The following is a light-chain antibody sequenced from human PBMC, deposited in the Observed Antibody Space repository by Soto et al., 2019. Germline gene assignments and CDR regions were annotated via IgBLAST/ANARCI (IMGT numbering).Light chain of an antibody. CDR3: ASHAGSSWV. CDR1: SSDIGAYNY. V-gene: IGLV2-8*01. Sequence: QSVLTQPPSASGSRGQSVTISCTGTSSDIGAYNYVSWYQQHPGKAPRVMISEVSKRPSGVPDRFSGSKSGNTASLTVSGLQAEDEADYYCASHAGSSWVFGGGTKLTVL. CDR2: EVS. J-gene: IGLJ3*02.